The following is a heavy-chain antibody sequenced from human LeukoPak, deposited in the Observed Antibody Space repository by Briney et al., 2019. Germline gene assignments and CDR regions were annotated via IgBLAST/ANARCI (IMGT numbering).Heavy chain of an antibody. Sequence: GGSLRLSCAASGFTFSSYSMNWVRQAPGKGLEWVSSISSSSSYIYYADSVKGRFTISRDNAKNSLYLQMNSLRAEDTAVYYCATHGVEVPHYYYYGMDVWGQGTTVTVSS. CDR2: ISSSSSYI. J-gene: IGHJ6*02. V-gene: IGHV3-21*01. CDR1: GFTFSSYS. CDR3: ATHGVEVPHYYYYGMDV. D-gene: IGHD2-2*01.